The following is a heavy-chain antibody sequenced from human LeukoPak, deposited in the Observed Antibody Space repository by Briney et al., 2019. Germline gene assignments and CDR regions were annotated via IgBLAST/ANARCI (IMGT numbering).Heavy chain of an antibody. V-gene: IGHV4-34*01. Sequence: PSETLSLTCAVYGGSFSGYYWSWIRQPPGKGLEWIGEINHSGSTNYNPSLKSRVTISVDTSKNQFSLKLSSVTAADTAVYYCARGGFGGRYFDWLLPIDYWGQGTLVTVSS. D-gene: IGHD3-9*01. CDR2: INHSGST. CDR3: ARGGFGGRYFDWLLPIDY. CDR1: GGSFSGYY. J-gene: IGHJ4*02.